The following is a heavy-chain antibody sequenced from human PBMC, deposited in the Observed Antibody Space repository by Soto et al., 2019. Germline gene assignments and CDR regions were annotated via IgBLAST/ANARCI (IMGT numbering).Heavy chain of an antibody. J-gene: IGHJ5*02. D-gene: IGHD2-21*02. CDR2: ISYDGSNK. CDR1: GFTFSSYG. Sequence: GGSLRVSCAASGFTFSSYGMHWVRQAPGKGLEWVAVISYDGSNKYYADSVKGRFTISRDNSKNTLYLQMNSLRAEDTAVYYCAKFYGGNSAHTYTIDPWGQGTLVPVSS. V-gene: IGHV3-30*18. CDR3: AKFYGGNSAHTYTIDP.